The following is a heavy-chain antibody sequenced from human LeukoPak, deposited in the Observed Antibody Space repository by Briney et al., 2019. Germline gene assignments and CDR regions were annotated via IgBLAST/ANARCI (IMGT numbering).Heavy chain of an antibody. D-gene: IGHD3-10*01. J-gene: IGHJ4*02. CDR3: ATTVSTMVRGVIHPQLPIDY. Sequence: PSETLSLTCTVSGGSMHLFYWTWIRQSPGKGLEWIGNIYHIGYTEYNPSLKSRVTISVDTSKNQFSLKLSSVTAADTAVYYCATTVSTMVRGVIHPQLPIDYWGQGTLVTVSS. V-gene: IGHV4-59*12. CDR1: GGSMHLFY. CDR2: IYHIGYT.